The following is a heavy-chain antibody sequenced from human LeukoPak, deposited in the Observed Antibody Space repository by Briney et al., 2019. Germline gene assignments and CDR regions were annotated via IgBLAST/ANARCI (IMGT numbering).Heavy chain of an antibody. V-gene: IGHV3-21*01. J-gene: IGHJ6*03. CDR2: ISSSSSYI. Sequence: GGSLRLSCAASGFTFRSYSMNWVRQAPGKGLEWVSSISSSSSYIYYEDSVKGRFTISRDNAKNSLYLQMNSLRAEDTAVYYCARDSFGYQDYYYYMDVWGKGTTVTVSS. D-gene: IGHD6-25*01. CDR3: ARDSFGYQDYYYYMDV. CDR1: GFTFRSYS.